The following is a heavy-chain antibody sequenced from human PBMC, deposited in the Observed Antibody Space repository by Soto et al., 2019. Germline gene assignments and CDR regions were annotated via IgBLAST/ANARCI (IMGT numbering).Heavy chain of an antibody. J-gene: IGHJ4*02. CDR3: ARGPSSLTRFDY. D-gene: IGHD2-2*01. CDR2: ISYDGNNK. V-gene: IGHV3-30-3*01. Sequence: GGSLRLSCAASGFTFSSYAMHWVRQAPGKGLEWVAVISYDGNNKYYADSVKGRFPISRDNSKNTLYLQMNSLRAEDTAVYYCARGPSSLTRFDYWGQGTLVPVSS. CDR1: GFTFSSYA.